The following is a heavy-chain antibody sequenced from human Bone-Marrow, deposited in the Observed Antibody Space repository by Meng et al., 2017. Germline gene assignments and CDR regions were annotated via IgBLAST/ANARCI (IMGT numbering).Heavy chain of an antibody. CDR3: LESGSGWFKDAFDV. Sequence: GESLKISCAASGFTFDDYGMSWVRQAPGKGLEWVSVIYSGGSTCYADSVKGRFTISRVNSKNTLYLQMKSLRAEDTAVEYWLESGSGWFKDAFDVWGQGTMVTVSS. J-gene: IGHJ3*01. CDR1: GFTFDDYG. V-gene: IGHV3-53*01. D-gene: IGHD6-19*01. CDR2: IYSGGST.